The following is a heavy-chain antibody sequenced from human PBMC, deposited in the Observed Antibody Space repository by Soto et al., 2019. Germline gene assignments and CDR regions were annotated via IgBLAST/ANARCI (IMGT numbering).Heavy chain of an antibody. Sequence: QITLKESGSTLVKPTQTLTLTCTFSGFSLSTSGVGVGWIRQPPGKALEWLALIYWDDDKRYSPSLKSRLTTPQDTPKNQVVLTMPKMDPVDTSPYYRVHGMGRSSGLFDYWAQGTQATVSS. CDR2: IYWDDDK. CDR1: GFSLSTSGVG. CDR3: VHGMGRSSGLFDY. D-gene: IGHD6-19*01. V-gene: IGHV2-5*02. J-gene: IGHJ4*02.